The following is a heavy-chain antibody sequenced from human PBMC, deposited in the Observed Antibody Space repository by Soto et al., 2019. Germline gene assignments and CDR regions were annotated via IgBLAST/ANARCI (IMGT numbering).Heavy chain of an antibody. V-gene: IGHV3-23*01. J-gene: IGHJ6*02. CDR3: AKDLRTSTNYNYGMDV. Sequence: EVQLLESGGGLVQPGGSLRLPCAASGFTFSTYAMSWVRQAPGKGLEWVSVISASGGSTFYADSVKGRFTVSRDNSRNTLYLQVISLRVEDTAVYYCAKDLRTSTNYNYGMDVWGQGTTVTVSS. CDR2: ISASGGST. CDR1: GFTFSTYA.